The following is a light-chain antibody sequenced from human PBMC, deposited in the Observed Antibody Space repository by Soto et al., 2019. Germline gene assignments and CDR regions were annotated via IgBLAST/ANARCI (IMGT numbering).Light chain of an antibody. V-gene: IGLV2-14*01. Sequence: QSVLTQPASVSGSPRQSITISCTGTSSDVGGYNYVSWYQQHPGKAPKLMIYDVSKRPSGVSNRFSGSKSGNTASLTISGLQAEDEADYYCSSYTTSSTSVVFGGGTQLTVL. CDR3: SSYTTSSTSVV. J-gene: IGLJ2*01. CDR2: DVS. CDR1: SSDVGGYNY.